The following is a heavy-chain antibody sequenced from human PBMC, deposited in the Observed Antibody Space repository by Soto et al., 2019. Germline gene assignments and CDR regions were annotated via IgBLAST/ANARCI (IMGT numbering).Heavy chain of an antibody. J-gene: IGHJ3*02. V-gene: IGHV3-21*01. D-gene: IGHD3-10*01. CDR2: ISSSSSYI. CDR1: GFTFSSYS. Sequence: GGSLRLSCAASGFTFSSYSMNWVRQAPGKGLEWVSSISSSSSYIYYADSVKGRFTISRDNAKNSLYLQMNSLRAEDTAVYYCARDQILWFGESYDAFDIWGQGTMVTV. CDR3: ARDQILWFGESYDAFDI.